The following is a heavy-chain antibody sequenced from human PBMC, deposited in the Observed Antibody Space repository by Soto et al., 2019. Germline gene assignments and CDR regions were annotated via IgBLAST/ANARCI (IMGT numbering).Heavy chain of an antibody. D-gene: IGHD3-9*01. Sequence: GSGPTLVNPTETLTLTCTVSGFSLSNARMGVSWIRQPPGKALEWLAHIFSNDEKSYSTSLKSRLTISKDTSKSQVVLTMTNMDPVDTATYYCARDYPPYYDILTGYRYYYGMDVWGQGTTVNVSS. CDR1: GFSLSNARMG. V-gene: IGHV2-26*01. CDR3: ARDYPPYYDILTGYRYYYGMDV. J-gene: IGHJ6*02. CDR2: IFSNDEK.